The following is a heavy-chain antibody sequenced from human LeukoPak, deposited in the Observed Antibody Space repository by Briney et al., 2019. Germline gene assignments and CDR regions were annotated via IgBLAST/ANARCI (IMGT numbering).Heavy chain of an antibody. CDR2: INWNGGST. J-gene: IGHJ4*02. D-gene: IGHD2-15*01. CDR3: AKSGLNRFDY. Sequence: GGSLRLSCEASGFTFDDYGMSWVRQGPGKGLEWVSGINWNGGSTGYSDSVKGRFTISRDNAKNSLYLQMNSLRAEDTAVYYCAKSGLNRFDYWGQGTLVTVSS. CDR1: GFTFDDYG. V-gene: IGHV3-20*04.